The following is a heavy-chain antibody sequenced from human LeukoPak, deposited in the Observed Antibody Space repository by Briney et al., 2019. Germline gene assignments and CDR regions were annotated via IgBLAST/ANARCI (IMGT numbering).Heavy chain of an antibody. CDR3: ARVGYYYYYYMDV. Sequence: ASETLSLTCAVYGGSFSGYYWSWIRQPPGKGLEWIGEINHSGSTNYNPSLKGRVTISVDTSKNQFSLKLSSVTAADTAVYYCARVGYYYYYYMDVWGKGTTVTVSS. D-gene: IGHD3-10*01. CDR1: GGSFSGYY. J-gene: IGHJ6*03. CDR2: INHSGST. V-gene: IGHV4-34*01.